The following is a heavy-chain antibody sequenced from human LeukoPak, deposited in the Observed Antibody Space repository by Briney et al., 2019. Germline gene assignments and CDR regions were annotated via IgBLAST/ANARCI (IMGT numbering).Heavy chain of an antibody. J-gene: IGHJ5*02. CDR1: GFTFSDYY. V-gene: IGHV3-11*01. CDR2: MSNTSNNF. CDR3: ARTLGYCSGGSCPIWFDP. D-gene: IGHD2-15*01. Sequence: PGGSLRLSCAASGFTFSDYYMSWIRQAPGKGLEWVSYMSNTSNNFYYADSVRGRFTISRDNAKNSLYLQMNSLRAEDTAVYYCARTLGYCSGGSCPIWFDPWGQGTLVTVSS.